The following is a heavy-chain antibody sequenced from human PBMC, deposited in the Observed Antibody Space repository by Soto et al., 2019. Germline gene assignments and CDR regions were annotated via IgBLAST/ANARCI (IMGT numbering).Heavy chain of an antibody. D-gene: IGHD3-22*01. J-gene: IGHJ5*02. V-gene: IGHV3-23*01. CDR1: GFTFSSNA. CDR2: ISGSGGST. Sequence: GGSLTLSCAASGFTFSSNAMSWVRQAPGKGLEWLSAISGSGGSTYYADSVKGRFTISRDNSKNTLYLKMKSLEAEETALYYGEKEAYCYNSSPWFDPWGQGTLVTVSS. CDR3: EKEAYCYNSSPWFDP.